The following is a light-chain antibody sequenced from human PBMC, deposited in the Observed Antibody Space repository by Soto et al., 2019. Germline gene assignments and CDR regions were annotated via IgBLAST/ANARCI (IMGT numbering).Light chain of an antibody. CDR3: HQYGTSPT. V-gene: IGKV3-20*01. CDR2: GAS. CDR1: QSLITRY. J-gene: IGKJ5*01. Sequence: ELVLTQSPGTLSLFPGERATLSCRASQSLITRYLAWYQQKPGQAPRLLIYGASSRATGIPDRFSGSGSGTDFTLTISRLEPEDVAVYSCHQYGTSPTFGQGTRLEIK.